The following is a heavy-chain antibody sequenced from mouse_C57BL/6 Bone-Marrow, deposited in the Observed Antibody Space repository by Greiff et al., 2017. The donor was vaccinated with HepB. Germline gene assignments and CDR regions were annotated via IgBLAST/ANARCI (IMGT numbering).Heavy chain of an antibody. V-gene: IGHV1-52*01. CDR3: ARWGYSKGAWFAY. CDR2: IDPSDSET. Sequence: QVQLQQPGAELVRPGSSVKLSCKASGYTFTSYWMHWVKQRPIQGLEWIGNIDPSDSETHYNQKFKDKATLTVDKSSSTAYMPLSSLTSEDSAVYYCARWGYSKGAWFAYWGQGTLVTVSA. J-gene: IGHJ3*01. CDR1: GYTFTSYW. D-gene: IGHD2-5*01.